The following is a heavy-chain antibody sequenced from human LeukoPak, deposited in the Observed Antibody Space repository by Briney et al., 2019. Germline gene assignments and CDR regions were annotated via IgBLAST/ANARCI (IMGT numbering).Heavy chain of an antibody. CDR3: ARDPTQWLRYGYFDY. CDR1: GLTFSSYS. V-gene: IGHV3-33*08. Sequence: GGSLRLSCAASGLTFSSYSMNWVRQAPGKGLEWVAVVWYDGRNRDYADSVKGRFTISRDNAKNSLYLQMNSLRAEDTAVYYCARDPTQWLRYGYFDYWGQGTLVTVSS. J-gene: IGHJ4*02. D-gene: IGHD5-12*01. CDR2: VWYDGRNR.